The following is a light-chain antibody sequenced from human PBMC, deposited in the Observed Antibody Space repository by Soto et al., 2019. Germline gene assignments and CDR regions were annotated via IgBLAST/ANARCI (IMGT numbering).Light chain of an antibody. V-gene: IGLV2-8*01. CDR3: SSFADSNSYV. Sequence: QSALTQPLSASGSPGQSVTISCSGSSSDIGGYTYVSWYQHHPGKAPKLMIYEVSKRPSGVPDRFSGSKSGNTASLTVSGLQAEDEADYYCSSFADSNSYVFGTGTKVTVL. CDR2: EVS. J-gene: IGLJ1*01. CDR1: SSDIGGYTY.